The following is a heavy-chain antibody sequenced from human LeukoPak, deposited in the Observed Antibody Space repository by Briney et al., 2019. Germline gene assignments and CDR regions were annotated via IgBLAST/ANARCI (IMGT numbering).Heavy chain of an antibody. CDR2: TYYRSTWY. CDR1: GDSVSSNSVD. Sequence: SQTLSLTCAISGDSVSSNSVDWNWTRQSPSRGLEWLGRTYYRSTWYNSVSVKGRIIIHPKTSKNHFFLQLNSVTPEDTAVYYCVREMSAAFDYSGEGIPVTVS. J-gene: IGHJ4*02. V-gene: IGHV6-1*01. CDR3: VREMSAAFDY.